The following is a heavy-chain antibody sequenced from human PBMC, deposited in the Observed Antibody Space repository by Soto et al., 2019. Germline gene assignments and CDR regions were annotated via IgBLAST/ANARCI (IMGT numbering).Heavy chain of an antibody. CDR3: ARGLSRIAAARRGRTLYYMDV. V-gene: IGHV4-34*01. Sequence: PSETLSLTCAVYGGSFSGYYWSWIRQPPGKGLEWIGEINHSGSTNYNPSLKSRVTISVDTSKNQFSLKLSSVTAADTAVYYCARGLSRIAAARRGRTLYYMDVWGKGTMVTVSS. CDR2: INHSGST. CDR1: GGSFSGYY. J-gene: IGHJ6*03. D-gene: IGHD6-13*01.